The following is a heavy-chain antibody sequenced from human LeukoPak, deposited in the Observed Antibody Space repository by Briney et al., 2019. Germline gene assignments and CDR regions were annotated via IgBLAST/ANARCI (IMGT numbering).Heavy chain of an antibody. J-gene: IGHJ4*02. D-gene: IGHD2-15*01. CDR3: ARSYCSGGSCSSFDY. CDR2: IRYDGSNK. CDR1: GFTFSNAW. V-gene: IGHV3-33*08. Sequence: GGSLRLSCAASGFTFSNAWMSWVRQAPGKGLEWVAFIRYDGSNKYYADSVKGRFTISRDNSKNTLYLQMNSLRAEDTAVYYCARSYCSGGSCSSFDYWGQGTLVTVSS.